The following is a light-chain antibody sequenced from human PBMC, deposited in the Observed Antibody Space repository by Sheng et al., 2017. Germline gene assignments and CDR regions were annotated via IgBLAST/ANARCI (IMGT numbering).Light chain of an antibody. CDR3: QQYGSSPLT. V-gene: IGKV3-20*01. CDR2: GAF. CDR1: QSVSRSY. J-gene: IGKJ4*01. Sequence: EIVLTQSPGTLSLSPGERATLSCRASQSVSRSYLAWYQQKPGQAPRLLIYGAFSRATDIPDRFSGSGSGTDFTLTISRLEPEDFAVYYCQQYGSSPLTFGGGTKVEIK.